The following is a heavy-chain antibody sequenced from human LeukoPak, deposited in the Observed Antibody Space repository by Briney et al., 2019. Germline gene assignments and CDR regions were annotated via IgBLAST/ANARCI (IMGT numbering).Heavy chain of an antibody. CDR2: INHSGST. D-gene: IGHD4-17*01. J-gene: IGHJ4*02. Sequence: SETLSLTCAVYGGSFSGYYWSWIRQPPGKGLEWIGEINHSGSTNYNPSLKSRVTISVDTSKNQFPLKLSSVTAADTAVYYCARANPRTTVNDFDYWGQGTLVTVSS. CDR1: GGSFSGYY. CDR3: ARANPRTTVNDFDY. V-gene: IGHV4-34*01.